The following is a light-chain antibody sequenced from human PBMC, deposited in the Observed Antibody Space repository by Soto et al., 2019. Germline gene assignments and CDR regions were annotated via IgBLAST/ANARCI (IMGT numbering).Light chain of an antibody. CDR3: TSYVGNDIWV. J-gene: IGLJ3*02. Sequence: QSALTQPPSASGSPGQSVTISCTGTSSDVGAYKYVSWYQQYPVKAPKLMIYEVTKRPSGVPDRFSGSKSGNTASLTVSGLQAEDEADYYCTSYVGNDIWVFGGGTQLTVL. CDR2: EVT. V-gene: IGLV2-8*01. CDR1: SSDVGAYKY.